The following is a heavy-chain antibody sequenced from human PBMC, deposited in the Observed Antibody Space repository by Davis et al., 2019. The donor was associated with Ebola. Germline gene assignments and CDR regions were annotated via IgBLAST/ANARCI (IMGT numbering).Heavy chain of an antibody. V-gene: IGHV3-7*03. CDR2: IKQDGSEK. CDR3: ARDLYFGSGSPTSDY. J-gene: IGHJ4*02. D-gene: IGHD3-10*01. Sequence: GESLKISCAASGFTFSSYSMTWVRQAPGKGLEWVANIKQDGSEKYYVDSVKGRFTISRDNAKNSLYLQMNSLRAEDTAIYYCARDLYFGSGSPTSDYWGQGTLVTVSS. CDR1: GFTFSSYS.